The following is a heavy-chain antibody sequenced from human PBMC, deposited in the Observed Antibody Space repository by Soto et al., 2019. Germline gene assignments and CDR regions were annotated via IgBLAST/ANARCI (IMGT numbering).Heavy chain of an antibody. V-gene: IGHV3-30*18. Sequence: GGSLRLSCAASGFTFSTFGMHWVRQTPGKGLEWVAVISYDGNNKVYADSVKGRFTISRDNFKNTVDLVMNNLKVDDTAVYYCAKDLQAYGDYDYYCYGLDVWGQGATVTVS. J-gene: IGHJ6*02. CDR2: ISYDGNNK. CDR3: AKDLQAYGDYDYYCYGLDV. CDR1: GFTFSTFG. D-gene: IGHD4-17*01.